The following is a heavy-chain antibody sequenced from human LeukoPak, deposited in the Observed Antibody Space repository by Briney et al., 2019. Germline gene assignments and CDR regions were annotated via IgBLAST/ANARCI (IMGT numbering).Heavy chain of an antibody. V-gene: IGHV4-38-2*02. J-gene: IGHJ5*02. CDR3: ARDCGDYDFWSGYYSDFNWFDP. CDR1: GYSISSGYY. Sequence: SETLSLTCTVSGYSISSGYYWGWIRQPPGKGLEWIGSIYHSGSTYYNPSLKSRVTISVDTSKNQFSLKLSSVTAADTAVYYCARDCGDYDFWSGYYSDFNWFDPWGQGTLVTVSS. CDR2: IYHSGST. D-gene: IGHD3-3*01.